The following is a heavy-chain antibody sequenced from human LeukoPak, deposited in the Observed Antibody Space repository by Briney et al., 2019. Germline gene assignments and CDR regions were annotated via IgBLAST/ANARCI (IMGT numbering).Heavy chain of an antibody. D-gene: IGHD3-22*01. CDR2: IYHSGST. J-gene: IGHJ5*02. CDR1: GYSISSGYY. CDR3: ARTYYYDSSGYYFNQINWFDP. V-gene: IGHV4-38-2*01. Sequence: SETLSLTCSVSGYSISSGYYWGWIRQPPGKGLEWIGSIYHSGSTYYNPSLKSRVTMSVDTSKNQFSLKLSSVTAADTAVYYCARTYYYDSSGYYFNQINWFDPWGQGTLVTVSS.